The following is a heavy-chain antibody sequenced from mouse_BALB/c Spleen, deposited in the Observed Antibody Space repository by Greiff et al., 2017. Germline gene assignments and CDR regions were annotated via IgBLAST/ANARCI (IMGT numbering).Heavy chain of an antibody. V-gene: IGHV5-17*02. CDR3: ARDYYYGSSYPLAY. CDR1: GFTFSSFG. J-gene: IGHJ3*01. CDR2: ISSGSSTI. D-gene: IGHD1-1*01. Sequence: EVHLVESGGGLVQPGGSRKLSCAASGFTFSSFGMHWVRQAPEKGLEWVAYISSGSSTIYYADTVKGRFTISRDNPKNTLFLQMTSLRSEDTAMYYCARDYYYGSSYPLAYWGQGTLVTVSA.